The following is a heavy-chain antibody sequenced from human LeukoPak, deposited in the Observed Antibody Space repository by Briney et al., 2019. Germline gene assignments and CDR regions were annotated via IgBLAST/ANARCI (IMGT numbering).Heavy chain of an antibody. J-gene: IGHJ4*02. CDR3: ARTHYDILTGYYYFDY. CDR1: VGSITSYY. CDR2: IYYSGST. V-gene: IGHV4-59*08. D-gene: IGHD3-9*01. Sequence: SETLSLTCIVSVGSITSYYWSWIRQPPGKGLEWIGYIYYSGSTNYNPSLKSRVTISVDTSKNQFSLKLSSVTAADTAVYYCARTHYDILTGYYYFDYWGQGTLVTVSS.